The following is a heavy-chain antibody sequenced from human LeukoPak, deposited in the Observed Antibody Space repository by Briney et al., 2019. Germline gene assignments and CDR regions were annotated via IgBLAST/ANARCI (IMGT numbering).Heavy chain of an antibody. Sequence: ASVKVSCKASGYTFTSYDINWVRQATGQGLEWMGWMNPNSGNTGYAQKFQGRVTMTRNTSISTAYMELSSLRSEDTAVYYCARAWEQWLEEAFDIWGQGTMVTVSS. CDR2: MNPNSGNT. D-gene: IGHD6-19*01. CDR1: GYTFTSYD. V-gene: IGHV1-8*01. CDR3: ARAWEQWLEEAFDI. J-gene: IGHJ3*02.